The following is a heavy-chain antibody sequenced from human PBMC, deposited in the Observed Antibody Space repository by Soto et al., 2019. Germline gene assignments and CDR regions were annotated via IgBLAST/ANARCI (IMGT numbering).Heavy chain of an antibody. Sequence: GESLKISCKVSGYKFTSYWIGWVRQMPGKGLEWMGNIYPGDSDTRYSPSFQGQVIISADKSISTAYLQWSSLKASDTAMYYCARLGIAVAGTFGMDVWGQGTMVTVSS. CDR2: IYPGDSDT. J-gene: IGHJ6*01. V-gene: IGHV5-51*01. CDR3: ARLGIAVAGTFGMDV. CDR1: GYKFTSYW. D-gene: IGHD6-19*01.